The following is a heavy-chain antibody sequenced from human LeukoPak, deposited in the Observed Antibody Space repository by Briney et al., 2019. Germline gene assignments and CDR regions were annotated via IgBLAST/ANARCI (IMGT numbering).Heavy chain of an antibody. CDR2: INSNSGGT. J-gene: IGHJ4*02. Sequence: ASVKVSCKASGYTFTGYYMHWVRQAPGQGLEWMRWINSNSGGTNYAQKFQGRVTITADKSTSTAYMELSSLRSEDTAVYYCASSNGYSSGWYLPITDYWGQGTLVTVSS. CDR3: ASSNGYSSGWYLPITDY. CDR1: GYTFTGYY. D-gene: IGHD6-19*01. V-gene: IGHV1-2*02.